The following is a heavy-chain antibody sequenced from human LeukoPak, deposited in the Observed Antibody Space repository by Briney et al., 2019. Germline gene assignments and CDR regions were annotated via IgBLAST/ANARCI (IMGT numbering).Heavy chain of an antibody. Sequence: SETLSLTCAVYGGSFSGYYWSWIRQPPGKGLEWIGEINHSGSTNYNPSLKSRVTISVDTSKNQFSLKLSSVTAADTAVYYCARGQSIRYSSSRYPNYYYGMDVWGQGTTVTVSS. J-gene: IGHJ6*02. D-gene: IGHD6-13*01. CDR3: ARGQSIRYSSSRYPNYYYGMDV. CDR1: GGSFSGYY. V-gene: IGHV4-34*01. CDR2: INHSGST.